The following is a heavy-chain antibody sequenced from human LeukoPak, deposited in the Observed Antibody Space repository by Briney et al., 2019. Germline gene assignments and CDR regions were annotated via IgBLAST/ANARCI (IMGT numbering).Heavy chain of an antibody. CDR3: ASTNYDFWSGYNWFDP. D-gene: IGHD3-3*01. Sequence: PSETLSLTCTVSGGSISSSSYYWGWIRQPPGKGLEWIGSIYYSGSTYYNPSLKSRVTISVDTSKNQFSLKLSSVTAADTAVYYCASTNYDFWSGYNWFDPWGQGTLVTVSS. J-gene: IGHJ5*02. V-gene: IGHV4-39*01. CDR1: GGSISSSSYY. CDR2: IYYSGST.